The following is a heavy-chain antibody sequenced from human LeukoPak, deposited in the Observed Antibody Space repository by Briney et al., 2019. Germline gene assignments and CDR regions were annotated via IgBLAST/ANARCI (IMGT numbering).Heavy chain of an antibody. Sequence: ASVTVSFTASVYTFTNYYMHWVGQAPGQGGEGMGIINPSGGSTSYAQNFQGRVTITRDTSTSTLYMQLSSLRSEDTAVYYCARGQSGSYRKYYFDYWGQGTLVTVSS. J-gene: IGHJ4*02. V-gene: IGHV1-46*01. CDR3: ARGQSGSYRKYYFDY. CDR1: VYTFTNYY. CDR2: INPSGGST. D-gene: IGHD1-26*01.